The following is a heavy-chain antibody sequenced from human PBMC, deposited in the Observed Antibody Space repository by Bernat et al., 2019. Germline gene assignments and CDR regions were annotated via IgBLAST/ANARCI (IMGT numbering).Heavy chain of an antibody. CDR2: IKQDGSEK. CDR1: GFTFSSYW. V-gene: IGHV3-7*03. CDR3: ARGPRTGGAYYFDY. Sequence: EVQLVESGGGLVQPGGSLRLSCAASGFTFSSYWMSWVRQAPGKGLEWVANIKQDGSEKYYVDSVKGRFTISRDNAKNSLYLQMNSLRAEDTAVYYCARGPRTGGAYYFDYWGQGTLVTVSS. D-gene: IGHD2-8*02. J-gene: IGHJ4*02.